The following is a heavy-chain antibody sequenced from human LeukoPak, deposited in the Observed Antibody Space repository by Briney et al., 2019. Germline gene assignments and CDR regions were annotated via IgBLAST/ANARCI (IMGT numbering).Heavy chain of an antibody. CDR1: GYTFSTYA. D-gene: IGHD3-10*01. J-gene: IGHJ4*02. CDR3: AREEINYYGSGSSSDY. CDR2: INPNSGGT. V-gene: IGHV1-2*02. Sequence: ASVKVSCKAYGYTFSTYAMNWVRQAPGQGLEWMGWINPNSGGTNYAQKFQGRVTMTRDTSISTAYMELSRLRSDDTAVYYCAREEINYYGSGSSSDYWGQGTLVTVSS.